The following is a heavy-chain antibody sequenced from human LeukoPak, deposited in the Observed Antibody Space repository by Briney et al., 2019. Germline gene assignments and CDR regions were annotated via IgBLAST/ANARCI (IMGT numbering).Heavy chain of an antibody. J-gene: IGHJ4*02. CDR3: ARDHYDILTGLFDY. CDR1: GGTFSSYA. Sequence: SVKVSCKASGGTFSSYAISWVRQAPGQGLEWMGRIIPILGIANYAQKFQGRVTITADKSTSTAYMELRSLRSDDTAVYYCARDHYDILTGLFDYWGQGTLVTVSS. D-gene: IGHD3-9*01. CDR2: IIPILGIA. V-gene: IGHV1-69*04.